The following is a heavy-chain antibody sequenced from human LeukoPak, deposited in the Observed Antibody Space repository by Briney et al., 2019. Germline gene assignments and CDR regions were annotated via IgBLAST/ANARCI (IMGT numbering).Heavy chain of an antibody. V-gene: IGHV3-49*03. Sequence: PGGSLRLSCTASGFTFGDYAMSWLRQAPGKGLEWVGFIRSKAYDESTQYAASVKGRFSISRDDSKSIAYLHMNSLKTEDSAVYYCTRDSRIAAVYYFEYWGQGTLVTVSS. CDR2: IRSKAYDEST. CDR1: GFTFGDYA. D-gene: IGHD6-13*01. CDR3: TRDSRIAAVYYFEY. J-gene: IGHJ4*02.